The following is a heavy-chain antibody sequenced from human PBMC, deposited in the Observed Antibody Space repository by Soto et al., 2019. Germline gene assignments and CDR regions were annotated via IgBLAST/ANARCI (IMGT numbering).Heavy chain of an antibody. V-gene: IGHV4-31*03. J-gene: IGHJ3*02. D-gene: IGHD4-17*01. Sequence: QVQLQESGPGLVKPSQTLSLTCTVSGGSISSGGYYWSWIRQHPGKGLEWIGYIYYSGSTYYNPSLKSRVTISVDTSKNQVSLKLSSVTAADTAVYYCARETPGAVTAFDIWGQGTMVTVSS. CDR3: ARETPGAVTAFDI. CDR1: GGSISSGGYY. CDR2: IYYSGST.